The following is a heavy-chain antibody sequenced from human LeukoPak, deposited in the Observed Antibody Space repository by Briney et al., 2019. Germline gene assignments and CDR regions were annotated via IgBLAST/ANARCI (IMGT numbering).Heavy chain of an antibody. J-gene: IGHJ5*02. CDR1: GFTFSSYA. Sequence: PGRSLRLSCAASGFTFSSYAMHWVRQAPGKGLEWVAVISYDGSNKYYADSVKGRFTISRDNSKNTLYLQMNSLRAEDTAVYYCAKPYNSDWIYWFDPWGQGTLVTVSS. CDR3: AKPYNSDWIYWFDP. V-gene: IGHV3-30-3*01. CDR2: ISYDGSNK. D-gene: IGHD6-19*01.